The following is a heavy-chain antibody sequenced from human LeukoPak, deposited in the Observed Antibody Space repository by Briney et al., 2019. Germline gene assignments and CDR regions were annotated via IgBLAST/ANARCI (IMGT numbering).Heavy chain of an antibody. CDR3: ARGRQGSGYDFGY. J-gene: IGHJ4*02. Sequence: GASVKVSSTASGYTFTSYGINWVRQATGQGLEWMGWMNHNSGNTGYAQKFQGRVTMTRNNSISTAYMELSSLRSADTAVYYCARGRQGSGYDFGYWGQGTLVTVSS. V-gene: IGHV1-8*01. CDR2: MNHNSGNT. CDR1: GYTFTSYG. D-gene: IGHD5-12*01.